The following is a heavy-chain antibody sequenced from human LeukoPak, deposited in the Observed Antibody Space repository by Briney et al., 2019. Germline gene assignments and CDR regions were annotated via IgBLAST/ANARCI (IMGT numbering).Heavy chain of an antibody. Sequence: PGGSLKLSCAASGFTFSSYSMNWVRQAPGKGLEWVSYISSSSSTIYYADSVKGRFTISRDNAKNSLYLQMNSLRDEDTAVYYCARDFTFTRKVIAAAGYKINAFDIWGQGTMVTVSS. J-gene: IGHJ3*02. CDR3: ARDFTFTRKVIAAAGYKINAFDI. CDR2: ISSSSSTI. V-gene: IGHV3-48*02. CDR1: GFTFSSYS. D-gene: IGHD6-13*01.